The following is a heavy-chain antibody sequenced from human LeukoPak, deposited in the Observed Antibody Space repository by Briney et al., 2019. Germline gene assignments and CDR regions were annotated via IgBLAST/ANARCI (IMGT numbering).Heavy chain of an antibody. CDR3: ARGTNSNMPRDYYYYYMDV. J-gene: IGHJ6*03. V-gene: IGHV1-18*01. D-gene: IGHD4-11*01. Sequence: ASVKLSCKASGYTFIRYGISWVRQAPGQGLEWVGWISAYNGNTNYAQKLQGRVTMTTDTSTSTAHMELRSLRSDDTAVYYCARGTNSNMPRDYYYYYMDVWGKGTTVTVSS. CDR1: GYTFIRYG. CDR2: ISAYNGNT.